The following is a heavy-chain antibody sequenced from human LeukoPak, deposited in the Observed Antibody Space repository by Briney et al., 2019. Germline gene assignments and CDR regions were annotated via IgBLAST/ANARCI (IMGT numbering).Heavy chain of an antibody. V-gene: IGHV4-4*07. CDR1: GGSISSYY. D-gene: IGHD3-9*01. J-gene: IGHJ4*02. CDR3: ARTYDRIFDY. CDR2: IYASGNT. Sequence: PSETLSLTCTVSGGSISSYYWSWVRQPAGKGLEWIGRIYASGNTNYNPSLKGRVTMTADTSKNQFSLKLSSVTAADTAVYYCARTYDRIFDYWGQGTLVTVSS.